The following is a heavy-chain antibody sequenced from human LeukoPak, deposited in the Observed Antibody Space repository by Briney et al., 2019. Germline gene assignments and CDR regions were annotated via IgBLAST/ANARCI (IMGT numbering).Heavy chain of an antibody. CDR3: ARDLVGAVSGYFDY. D-gene: IGHD1-26*01. J-gene: IGHJ4*02. V-gene: IGHV3-48*04. Sequence: GGSLRLSCAASGFTFSSYSMNWVRQAPGKGLEWVSYISSSSSTIYYADSVKGRFTISRDNAKNSLYLQMNSLRAEDTAVYYCARDLVGAVSGYFDYWGPGTLVTVSS. CDR2: ISSSSSTI. CDR1: GFTFSSYS.